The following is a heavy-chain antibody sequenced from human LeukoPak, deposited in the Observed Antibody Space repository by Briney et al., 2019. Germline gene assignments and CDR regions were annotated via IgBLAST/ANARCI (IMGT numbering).Heavy chain of an antibody. CDR3: ARRGSSGCFDY. V-gene: IGHV3-30*03. D-gene: IGHD6-19*01. CDR1: GFTFSSYG. J-gene: IGHJ4*02. Sequence: GGSLRLSCAASGFTFSSYGMHWVRQAPGKGLEWVAVISYDGSNKYYADSVKGRFTISRDNSKNTLYLQMNSLRAEDTAVYYCARRGSSGCFDYWGQGTLVTVSS. CDR2: ISYDGSNK.